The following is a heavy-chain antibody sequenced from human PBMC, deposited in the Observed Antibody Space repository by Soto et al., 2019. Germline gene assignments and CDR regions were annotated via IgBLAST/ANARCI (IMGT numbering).Heavy chain of an antibody. J-gene: IGHJ4*02. CDR1: GGTFSSYT. CDR3: AGGYCSGGSCRSYYFDY. V-gene: IGHV1-69*02. Sequence: ASVKVSCKASGGTFSSYTISWVRQAPGQGLEWMGRIIPILGIANYAQKFQGRVTITADKSMSTAYMELSSLRSEDTAVYYCAGGYCSGGSCRSYYFDYWGQGTLVTVSS. D-gene: IGHD2-15*01. CDR2: IIPILGIA.